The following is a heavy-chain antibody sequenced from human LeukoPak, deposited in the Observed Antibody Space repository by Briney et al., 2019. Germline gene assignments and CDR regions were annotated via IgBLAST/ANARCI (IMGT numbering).Heavy chain of an antibody. CDR3: ARGKVLLWFGEPHNWFDP. CDR1: GYTFTGYY. CDR2: INPNSGGT. J-gene: IGHJ5*02. Sequence: GASVKVSCKTSGYTFTGYYMHWVRQAPGQGLEWMGWINPNSGGTNYAQKFQGRVTMTRDTSISTAYMGLSRLRSDDTAVYYCARGKVLLWFGEPHNWFDPWGQGTLVTVSS. D-gene: IGHD3-10*01. V-gene: IGHV1-2*02.